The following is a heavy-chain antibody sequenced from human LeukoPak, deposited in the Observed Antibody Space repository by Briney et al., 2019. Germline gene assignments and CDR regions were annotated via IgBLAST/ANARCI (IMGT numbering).Heavy chain of an antibody. CDR1: GFTFSSYA. D-gene: IGHD5-24*01. V-gene: IGHV3-23*01. J-gene: IGHJ4*02. CDR2: ISGSGGST. CDR3: AKGLQEGDFDY. Sequence: GGSLRLSCAASGFTFSSYAMSWVRQAPGKGLEWVSAISGSGGSTYYADSVKGRFTISRDNSKNTLYLQMNSLRAEDTAVSFCAKGLQEGDFDYWGQEPLVTVSS.